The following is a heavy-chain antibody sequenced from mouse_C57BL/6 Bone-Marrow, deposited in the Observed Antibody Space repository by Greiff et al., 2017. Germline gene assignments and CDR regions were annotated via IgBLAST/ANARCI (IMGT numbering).Heavy chain of an antibody. D-gene: IGHD2-5*01. CDR2: IYPRDGST. V-gene: IGHV1-85*01. Sequence: QVQLQQSGPELVKPGASVKLSCKASGYTFTSYDINWVKQRPGQGLEWIGWIYPRDGSTKYNEKFKGQATLTVDTSSSTAYMELHSLTSEDSAVYVCARSGSNCPYDMDYWGQGTSVTVSS. J-gene: IGHJ4*01. CDR3: ARSGSNCPYDMDY. CDR1: GYTFTSYD.